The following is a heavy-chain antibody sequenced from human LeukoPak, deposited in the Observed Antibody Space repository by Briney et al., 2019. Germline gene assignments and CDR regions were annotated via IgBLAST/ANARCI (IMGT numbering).Heavy chain of an antibody. D-gene: IGHD3-3*01. Sequence: PSETLSLTCTVSGGSISSSSYYWGWIRQPPGTGLEWIGSIYYSGSTYYNPSLKSRVTISVDTSKNQFSLKLSSVTAADTAVYYCARLYDFWSGYYYYYYGMDVWGQGTTVTVSS. J-gene: IGHJ6*02. V-gene: IGHV4-39*01. CDR1: GGSISSSSYY. CDR2: IYYSGST. CDR3: ARLYDFWSGYYYYYYGMDV.